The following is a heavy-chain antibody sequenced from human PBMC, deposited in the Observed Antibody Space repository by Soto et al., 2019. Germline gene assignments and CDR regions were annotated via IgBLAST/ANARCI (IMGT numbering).Heavy chain of an antibody. CDR2: INPSGGST. V-gene: IGHV1-46*01. CDR3: ARSPTVAGRWFAP. J-gene: IGHJ5*02. CDR1: GHTFTSYY. D-gene: IGHD6-19*01. Sequence: ASVKVSCKASGHTFTSYYMHWVRQAPGQGLEWMGIINPSGGSTSYAQKFQGRVTMTRDTSTSTVYMELSSLRSEDTAVYYCARSPTVAGRWFAPWGQGTLVTV.